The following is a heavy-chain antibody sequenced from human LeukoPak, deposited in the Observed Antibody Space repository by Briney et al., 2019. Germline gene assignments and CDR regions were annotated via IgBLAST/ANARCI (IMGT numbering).Heavy chain of an antibody. CDR2: ISGSGGST. V-gene: IGHV3-23*01. Sequence: PGGSLRLSCAASGFTFSSYAMSWVRQAPGKGLEWVSAISGSGGSTYYADSVKGRFTISRDNSKNTLYLQMNSLRAEDTAVYYCAKDTIFGVVMMYYFDYWDQGTLVTVSS. CDR1: GFTFSSYA. J-gene: IGHJ4*02. CDR3: AKDTIFGVVMMYYFDY. D-gene: IGHD3-3*01.